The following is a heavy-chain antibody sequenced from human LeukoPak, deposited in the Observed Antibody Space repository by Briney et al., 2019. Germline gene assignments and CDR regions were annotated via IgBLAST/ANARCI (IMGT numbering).Heavy chain of an antibody. D-gene: IGHD5-12*01. CDR2: IYYSGST. J-gene: IGHJ5*02. Sequence: PSETMSLTCTVSGGSISISSYYWGWIRQPPGKGLEWIGSIYYSGSTYYNSSLKSRVTISVDTSKNQFSLKLSSVTAADTAVYYCARTEWLNHWFDPWDQGTLVTVSS. CDR3: ARTEWLNHWFDP. CDR1: GGSISISSYY. V-gene: IGHV4-39*07.